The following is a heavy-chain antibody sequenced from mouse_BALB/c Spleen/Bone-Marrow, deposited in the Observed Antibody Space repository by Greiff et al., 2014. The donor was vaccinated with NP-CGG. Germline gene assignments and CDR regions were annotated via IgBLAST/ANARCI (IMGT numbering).Heavy chain of an antibody. CDR1: GFSLTTYG. V-gene: IGHV2-2*02. J-gene: IGHJ1*01. CDR3: AKKGYTGYFDV. D-gene: IGHD2-2*01. CDR2: IWSGGGS. Sequence: VQRVESGPGLVKPSQSLSITCTVSGFSLTTYGLHWVRQSPGKGLEWLGVIWSGGGSDYNAAFISRLIITKDNSKSQVFFKMNRLQTNDTAMYYCAKKGYTGYFDVWGAGTTVTVSS.